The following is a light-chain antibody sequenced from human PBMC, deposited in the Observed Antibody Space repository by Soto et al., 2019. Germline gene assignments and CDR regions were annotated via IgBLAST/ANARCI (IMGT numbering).Light chain of an antibody. CDR1: QSVFTN. CDR2: AAS. CDR3: QQYNNWPYT. V-gene: IGKV3-15*01. Sequence: EIVMTQSPATLSVSPGERVTLSCWASQSVFTNLAWSQHKPGQAPRLLIYAASTRATGIAARFNGSGSGTEFNLTIHRLQVEDFAIYYCQQYNNWPYTFGQGTKLEIK. J-gene: IGKJ2*01.